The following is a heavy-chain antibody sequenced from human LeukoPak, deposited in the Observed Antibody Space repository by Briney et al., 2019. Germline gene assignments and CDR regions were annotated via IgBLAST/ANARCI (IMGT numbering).Heavy chain of an antibody. D-gene: IGHD3-9*01. CDR1: GFSLSTSGVG. CDR2: IYWDDDK. CDR3: ARSPYYDILTGSRGTFDY. V-gene: IGHV2-5*02. Sequence: SGPTLVNPTQTLTLTCTFSGFSLSTSGVGVGWIRQPPGKALEWLALIYWDDDKRYSPSLKSRLTITKDTSKNQWVLTMTNMDPVDTATYYCARSPYYDILTGSRGTFDYWGQGTLVTVSS. J-gene: IGHJ4*02.